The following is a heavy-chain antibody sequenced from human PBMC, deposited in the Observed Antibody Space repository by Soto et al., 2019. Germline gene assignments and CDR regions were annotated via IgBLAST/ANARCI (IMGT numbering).Heavy chain of an antibody. J-gene: IGHJ5*02. CDR2: SYHSGST. Sequence: QVQLQESGPGLVKPSGTLSLTCAVSSGSISSSNWWSWVRQPPGKGLEWIGESYHSGSTNYNPSLKSRVTISVDKSKNQFSLKLSSVTAADTAVYYCARAYGSGSYYNGNWFDPWGQGTLVTVSS. V-gene: IGHV4-4*02. CDR1: SGSISSSNW. CDR3: ARAYGSGSYYNGNWFDP. D-gene: IGHD3-10*01.